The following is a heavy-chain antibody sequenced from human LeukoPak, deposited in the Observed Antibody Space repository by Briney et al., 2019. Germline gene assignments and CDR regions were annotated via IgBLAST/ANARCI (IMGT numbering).Heavy chain of an antibody. CDR3: ARSPTVTLLYYFDY. CDR1: GYSFTSYG. J-gene: IGHJ4*02. Sequence: ASVKVSCKTSGYSFTSYGISWVRQAPGQGPEWTGWISAYNGNTNYAQKLQGRVTMTTDTSTNTAYMELRSLRSDDTAVYYCARSPTVTLLYYFDYWGQGTLVTVSS. V-gene: IGHV1-18*01. CDR2: ISAYNGNT. D-gene: IGHD4-17*01.